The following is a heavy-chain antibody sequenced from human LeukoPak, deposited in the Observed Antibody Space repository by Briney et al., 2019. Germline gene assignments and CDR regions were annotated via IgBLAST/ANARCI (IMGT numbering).Heavy chain of an antibody. CDR2: IYHSGST. J-gene: IGHJ4*02. CDR3: ARSGTIFGVVIAFDY. D-gene: IGHD3-3*01. CDR1: GGSISSSNW. V-gene: IGHV4-4*02. Sequence: SETLSLTCAVSGGSISSSNWWSWVRQPPGKGLEWIGEIYHSGSTNYNPSLKSRVTISVDKSKNQFSLKLSSVTAADTAVYYCARSGTIFGVVIAFDYWGQGTLVTVSS.